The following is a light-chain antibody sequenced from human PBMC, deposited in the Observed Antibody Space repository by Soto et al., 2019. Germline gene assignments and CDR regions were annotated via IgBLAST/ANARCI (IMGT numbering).Light chain of an antibody. V-gene: IGKV1-39*01. CDR3: QQTFSLPRT. Sequence: DTQMTQSPSSPSASVGARVTITCRASQNVRSYVNWYQQKPGKAPNVLIYETSTLQDGVPSRFSGDGYGTDFTLSISSLHPEDFATYYCQQTFSLPRTFGQGTKVDIK. CDR1: QNVRSY. J-gene: IGKJ2*02. CDR2: ETS.